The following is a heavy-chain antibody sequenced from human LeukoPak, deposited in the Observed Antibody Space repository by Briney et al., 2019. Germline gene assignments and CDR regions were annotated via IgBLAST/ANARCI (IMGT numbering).Heavy chain of an antibody. CDR1: GFTFSSYA. D-gene: IGHD6-13*01. CDR3: VKADSSSWYYFDY. J-gene: IGHJ4*02. CDR2: ISGSGGST. Sequence: GGSLRLSCAASGFTFSSYAMSWVRQAPGKGPEWVSAISGSGGSTYYADSVKGRFTISRDNSKNTLYLQMNSLRAEDTAVYYCVKADSSSWYYFDYWGQGTLVTVSS. V-gene: IGHV3-23*01.